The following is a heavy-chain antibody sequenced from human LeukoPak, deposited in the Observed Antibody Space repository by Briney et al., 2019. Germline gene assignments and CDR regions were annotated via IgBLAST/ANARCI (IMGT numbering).Heavy chain of an antibody. CDR2: ISSSGSTI. CDR1: GFTFSSYE. D-gene: IGHD1-26*01. CDR3: AREPSGLGELLPFDY. J-gene: IGHJ4*02. Sequence: PGGSLRSSCPPPGFTFSSYEMNWVRQAPGKGLEWVSYISSSGSTIYFAYSMKDRFTISRDNANNSLYLQMNSLRAEDTAVYYCAREPSGLGELLPFDYWGQGTLVTVSS. V-gene: IGHV3-48*03.